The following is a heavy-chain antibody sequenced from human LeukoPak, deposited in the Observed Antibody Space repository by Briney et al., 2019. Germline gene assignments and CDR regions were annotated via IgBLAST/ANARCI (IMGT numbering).Heavy chain of an antibody. V-gene: IGHV3-30*18. Sequence: PGGSLRLSCAASGFIFSSYGMHWVRQAPGKGLEWVAVISYDGSNKYYADSVKGRFTISRDNSKNKLYLQMNSLRAEDTAVYYCAKDRTITMTAGGYALDIWGQGTMVTVSS. D-gene: IGHD3-22*01. CDR3: AKDRTITMTAGGYALDI. CDR2: ISYDGSNK. J-gene: IGHJ3*02. CDR1: GFIFSSYG.